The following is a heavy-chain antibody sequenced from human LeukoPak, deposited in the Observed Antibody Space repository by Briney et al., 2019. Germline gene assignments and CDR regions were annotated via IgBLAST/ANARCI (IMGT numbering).Heavy chain of an antibody. CDR2: ISHSGRT. V-gene: IGHV4-34*01. D-gene: IGHD2-15*01. CDR1: GGSFSGYY. CDR3: ARPLGYCSDSRCPQSWFDP. J-gene: IGHJ5*02. Sequence: PAETLSLTCAVSGGSFSGYYWTWIRQPPGKGLEWIGEISHSGRTNYNPSLKSRVIISVDTSKNQFSLKLNSVTAADTAVYYCARPLGYCSDSRCPQSWFDPWGQGTLVTVSS.